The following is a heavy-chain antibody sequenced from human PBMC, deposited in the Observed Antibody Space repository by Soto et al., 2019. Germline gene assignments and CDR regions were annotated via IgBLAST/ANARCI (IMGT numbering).Heavy chain of an antibody. V-gene: IGHV3-23*01. Sequence: EVQLLESGGGLVQPGGSLRLSCAASGFTFSSYAMSWVRQAPGKGLEWVSTISASGGSTYYADSVKGRFTISRDNSKNTVYLQMNSLRAEDTAVCYCAKGRWEGYGMDVWGQGTTVTVSS. D-gene: IGHD1-26*01. CDR3: AKGRWEGYGMDV. CDR1: GFTFSSYA. J-gene: IGHJ6*02. CDR2: ISASGGST.